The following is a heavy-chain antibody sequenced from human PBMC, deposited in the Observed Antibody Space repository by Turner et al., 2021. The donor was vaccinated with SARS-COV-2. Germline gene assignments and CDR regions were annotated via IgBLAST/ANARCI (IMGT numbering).Heavy chain of an antibody. J-gene: IGHJ6*02. CDR3: ARRLVVQGTDDYSYYYGMDV. Sequence: QRQLQESVPALVRPSETLSLNCTGSGGAISSSSYYWGWIRQPPGKGLEWIGNIYYSGSTYYNPSLKSRVTISVDTSKNQFSLKLSSVTATDTAVYYCARRLVVQGTDDYSYYYGMDVWGQGTTVTVSS. D-gene: IGHD3-22*01. CDR2: IYYSGST. CDR1: GGAISSSSYY. V-gene: IGHV4-39*01.